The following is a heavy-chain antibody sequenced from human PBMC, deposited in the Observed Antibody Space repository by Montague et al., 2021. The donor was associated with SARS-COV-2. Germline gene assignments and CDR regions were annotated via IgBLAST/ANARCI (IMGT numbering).Heavy chain of an antibody. CDR3: ARTYYGGRPSDY. Sequence: PALVKPTQTLTLTCTFSGFSLSTSGMCVSWIRQPPGKALEWLARIDWDDDKYYSTSLKTRPTISKDTSKNQVVLTMTNMDPVDTATYYCARTYYGGRPSDYWGQGTLVTVSS. V-gene: IGHV2-70*11. J-gene: IGHJ4*02. D-gene: IGHD4-23*01. CDR1: GFSLSTSGMC. CDR2: IDWDDDK.